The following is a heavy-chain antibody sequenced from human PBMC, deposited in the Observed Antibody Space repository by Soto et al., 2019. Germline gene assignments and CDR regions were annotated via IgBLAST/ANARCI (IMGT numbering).Heavy chain of an antibody. D-gene: IGHD6-13*01. V-gene: IGHV1-18*01. J-gene: IGHJ4*02. CDR2: ISGYNDNT. CDR1: GYIFTSYG. CDR3: ARESFISSAGTYYFDY. Sequence: GASVKVSCKASGYIFTSYGISWVRQAPGQGLEWMGWISGYNDNTNYAQNLQGRVAMTTDTSTSTAYMELRSLRSDDTAVYYCARESFISSAGTYYFDYWGQGTQVTVSS.